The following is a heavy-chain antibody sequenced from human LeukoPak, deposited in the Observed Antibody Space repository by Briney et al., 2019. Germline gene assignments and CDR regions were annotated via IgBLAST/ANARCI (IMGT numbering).Heavy chain of an antibody. J-gene: IGHJ4*02. CDR2: IYYSGST. CDR3: ARLQGGSYGGDYFDY. D-gene: IGHD1-26*01. Sequence: SETLSLTCTVSGGSVSTYYWSWIRQPPGKGLEWIGYIYYSGSTNYNPSLKSRVTISVDTSKNQFSLKLSSVTAADTAVYYCARLQGGSYGGDYFDYWGQGTLATVSS. V-gene: IGHV4-59*08. CDR1: GGSVSTYY.